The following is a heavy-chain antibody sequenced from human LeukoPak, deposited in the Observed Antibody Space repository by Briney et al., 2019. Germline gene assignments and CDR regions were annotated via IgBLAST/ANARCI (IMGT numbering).Heavy chain of an antibody. V-gene: IGHV3-23*01. J-gene: IGHJ4*02. CDR1: GFTFSSYA. CDR3: AKVGNDFWSGFDY. CDR2: ISGSGGST. D-gene: IGHD3-3*01. Sequence: EGSLRLSCAASGFTFSSYAMSWVRQAPGKGLEWVSAISGSGGSTYYADSVKGRFTISRDNSKNTLYLQMNSLRAEDTAVYYCAKVGNDFWSGFDYWGQGTLVTVSS.